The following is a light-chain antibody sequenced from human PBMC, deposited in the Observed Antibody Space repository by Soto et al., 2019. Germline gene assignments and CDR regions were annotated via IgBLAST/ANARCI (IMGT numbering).Light chain of an antibody. J-gene: IGKJ1*01. Sequence: DIVMTQSPLSLPVTPGEPASISCRSSQSLLHSNGNTYLDWYLQKPGRSPQVLIYLASNRPSGVPDRFSGSVSGTDFTLTISRVEAEDVGVYYCMQALQPPWTFDQGTKVEIK. CDR1: QSLLHSNGNTY. CDR3: MQALQPPWT. V-gene: IGKV2-28*01. CDR2: LAS.